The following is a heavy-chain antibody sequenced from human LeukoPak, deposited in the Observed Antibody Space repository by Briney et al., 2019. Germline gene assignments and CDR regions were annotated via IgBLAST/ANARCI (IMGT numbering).Heavy chain of an antibody. D-gene: IGHD3-3*01. J-gene: IGHJ3*02. Sequence: ASVKVSCEVSGYTLTELSMHWVRQAPGKGLEWMGGFDPEDGETIYAQKFQGRVTMTEDTSTDTAYMELSSLRSEDTAVYYCATPRWYDFWSGLDAFDIWGQGTMVTVSS. CDR1: GYTLTELS. CDR3: ATPRWYDFWSGLDAFDI. CDR2: FDPEDGET. V-gene: IGHV1-24*01.